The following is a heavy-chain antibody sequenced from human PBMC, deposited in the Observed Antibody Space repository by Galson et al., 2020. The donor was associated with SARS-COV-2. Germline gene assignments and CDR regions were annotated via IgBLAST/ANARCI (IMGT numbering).Heavy chain of an antibody. CDR2: ISGSGGST. J-gene: IGHJ4*02. CDR1: GFTFSSYA. Sequence: GESLKISCAASGFTFSSYALSWVRQAPGKGLEWVSAISGSGGSTYYADSVKGRFTISRDNSKNTLYLQMNSLRAEDTAVYYCAKDPSYEILTGYPSPYFDYWGQGTLVTVSS. CDR3: AKDPSYEILTGYPSPYFDY. D-gene: IGHD3-9*01. V-gene: IGHV3-23*01.